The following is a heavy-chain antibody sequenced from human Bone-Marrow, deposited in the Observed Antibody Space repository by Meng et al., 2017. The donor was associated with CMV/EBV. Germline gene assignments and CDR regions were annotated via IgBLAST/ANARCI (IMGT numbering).Heavy chain of an antibody. CDR1: GGSISSSSYY. CDR2: IYYSGST. V-gene: IGHV4-39*07. CDR3: ASLVVPAARGNWFDP. Sequence: SVTLSLTCTVSGGSISSSSYYWGWIRQPPGKGLEWIGSIYYSGSTYYNPSLKSRVTISVDTSKNQFSLKLSSVTAADTAVYYCASLVVPAARGNWFDPWGQGTLVTVSS. D-gene: IGHD2-2*01. J-gene: IGHJ5*02.